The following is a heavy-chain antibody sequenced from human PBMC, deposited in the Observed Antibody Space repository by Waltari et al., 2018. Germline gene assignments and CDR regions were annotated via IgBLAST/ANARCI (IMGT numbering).Heavy chain of an antibody. CDR3: SVGPDPDRATLDY. CDR1: GDTFSTSA. J-gene: IGHJ4*02. CDR2: IIPLINSP. D-gene: IGHD2-15*01. Sequence: QVQLVQSGAEVKKPGSSVRPSCKASGDTFSTSAISWVRQAPGQGLEWMGGIIPLINSPHYAQKFQGRVTIVADESTATSYIDLSSLRSEDTAIYFCSVGPDPDRATLDYWGQGTPVTVSS. V-gene: IGHV1-69*12.